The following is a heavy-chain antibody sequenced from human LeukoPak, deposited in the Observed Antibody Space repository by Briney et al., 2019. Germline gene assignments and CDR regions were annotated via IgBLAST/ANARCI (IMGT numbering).Heavy chain of an antibody. Sequence: GGSLRLSCAASGFTFSSYGMNWVRQAPGKGLEWVSYISSSSSTIYYADSVQGRFTISRDNAKNSLYLQMNSLRDEGTAVYYCARAPNAYTDYWGQGTLVTVSS. V-gene: IGHV3-48*02. CDR3: ARAPNAYTDY. J-gene: IGHJ4*02. CDR2: ISSSSSTI. D-gene: IGHD5-24*01. CDR1: GFTFSSYG.